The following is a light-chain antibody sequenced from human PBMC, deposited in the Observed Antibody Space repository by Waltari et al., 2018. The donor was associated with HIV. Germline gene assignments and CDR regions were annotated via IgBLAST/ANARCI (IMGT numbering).Light chain of an antibody. Sequence: SYLLTPPPSESAAPGKAASITGRGDNAGDNSDHWYQQKSGQAPVLVIYADDHRPSGIPERFSGSNSGTTATLTITRVEAGDEADYYCEAWDSGSDHYVFGTGTKVTVL. J-gene: IGLJ1*01. V-gene: IGLV3-21*01. CDR2: ADD. CDR3: EAWDSGSDHYV. CDR1: NAGDNS.